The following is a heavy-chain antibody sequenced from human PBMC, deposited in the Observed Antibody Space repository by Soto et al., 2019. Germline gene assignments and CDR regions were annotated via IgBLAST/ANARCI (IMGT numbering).Heavy chain of an antibody. Sequence: QITLKESGPPLVKPTQTLTLTCTFSGFSLTTRGVGVGWIRQPPGKALECLALIYWDDDKRYSPSLQSRLSITKDPSKNPVVLTMTNVDPVDTATYYCAHIPNYYQYDWFDPWGQGTLVSVSS. CDR1: GFSLTTRGVG. D-gene: IGHD3-16*01. CDR3: AHIPNYYQYDWFDP. CDR2: IYWDDDK. V-gene: IGHV2-5*02. J-gene: IGHJ5*02.